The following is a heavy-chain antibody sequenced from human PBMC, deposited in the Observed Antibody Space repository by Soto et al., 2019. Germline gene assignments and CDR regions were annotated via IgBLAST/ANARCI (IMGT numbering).Heavy chain of an antibody. CDR2: INAGNGNT. V-gene: IGHV1-3*01. CDR1: GYTFTSYA. D-gene: IGHD2-2*01. Sequence: ASVKVSCKASGYTFTSYAMHWVRQAPGQRLEWMGWINAGNGNTKYSQKFQGRVTITRDTSASTAYMELSSLRSEDTAVYYCARDRRGIVVVPAAMPVAGNWFDPWGQGTLVTVSS. J-gene: IGHJ5*02. CDR3: ARDRRGIVVVPAAMPVAGNWFDP.